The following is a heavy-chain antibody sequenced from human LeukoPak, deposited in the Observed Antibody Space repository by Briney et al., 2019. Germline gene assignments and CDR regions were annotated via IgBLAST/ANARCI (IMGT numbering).Heavy chain of an antibody. Sequence: SETLSLTCNVCGGSITTYHWSWIRQLPGKGLEWIGFIYYNGSANYNPSLKSRVTISVDTSKNQFSLHLSSLTAADTAMYYCARPTRKQDFWRANKGRYSSYYGMDVWGQGTTVTVSS. D-gene: IGHD3-3*01. V-gene: IGHV4-59*08. CDR2: IYYNGSA. CDR1: GGSITTYH. J-gene: IGHJ6*02. CDR3: ARPTRKQDFWRANKGRYSSYYGMDV.